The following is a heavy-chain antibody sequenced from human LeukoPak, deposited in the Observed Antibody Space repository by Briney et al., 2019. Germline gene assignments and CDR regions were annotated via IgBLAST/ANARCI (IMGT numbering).Heavy chain of an antibody. D-gene: IGHD5-18*01. Sequence: PSETLSLTCTVSGGSISSYYWSWIRQPPGKGLEWIGYIYYSGSTNYNPSLKSRVTISVDTSKNQFSLKLSSVTAADTAVYYCARGRSRDTGYYYYYGMDVWGQGTTVTVSS. CDR1: GGSISSYY. CDR2: IYYSGST. CDR3: ARGRSRDTGYYYYYGMDV. J-gene: IGHJ6*02. V-gene: IGHV4-59*01.